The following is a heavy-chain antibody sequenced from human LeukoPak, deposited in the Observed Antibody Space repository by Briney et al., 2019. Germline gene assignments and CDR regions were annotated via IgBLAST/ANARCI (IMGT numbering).Heavy chain of an antibody. D-gene: IGHD4-11*01. CDR3: ARVYSNYPLFDY. J-gene: IGHJ4*02. CDR2: IIPIFGTA. CDR1: GGTFSSYA. Sequence: SVKVSCKASGGTFSSYAISWVRQAPGQGLEWMGGIIPIFGTANYAQKFQGRVTITADESTSTVYMELSSLRSEDTAVYYCARVYSNYPLFDYWGQGTLVTVSS. V-gene: IGHV1-69*13.